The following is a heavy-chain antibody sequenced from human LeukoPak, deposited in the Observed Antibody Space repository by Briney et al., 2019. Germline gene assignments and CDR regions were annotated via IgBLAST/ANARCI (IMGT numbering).Heavy chain of an antibody. CDR1: GFTFSSYS. CDR3: ARGRYDSSGYYSYYGMDV. Sequence: GRSLRLSCAASGFTFSSYSMNWVRQAPGKGLEWVSYISSSSSTIYYADSVKGRFTISRDNAKNSLYLQMNSLRAEDTAVYYCARGRYDSSGYYSYYGMDVWGQGTTVTVSS. D-gene: IGHD3-22*01. CDR2: ISSSSSTI. J-gene: IGHJ6*02. V-gene: IGHV3-48*01.